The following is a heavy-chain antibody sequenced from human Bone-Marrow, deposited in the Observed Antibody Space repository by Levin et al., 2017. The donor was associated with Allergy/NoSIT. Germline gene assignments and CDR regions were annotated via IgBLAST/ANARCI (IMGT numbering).Heavy chain of an antibody. CDR1: GGSVNSGSYY. D-gene: IGHD3-9*01. Sequence: SQTLSLTCTVSGGSVNSGSYYWSWIRQPPGKTLEWIGCIYYTGSTTYNPSLKSRVTISIDTSKNQFSLQLISVTAADTAVYYCARELTANWLDPWGQGSLVTVSS. J-gene: IGHJ5*02. CDR2: IYYTGST. V-gene: IGHV4-61*01. CDR3: ARELTANWLDP.